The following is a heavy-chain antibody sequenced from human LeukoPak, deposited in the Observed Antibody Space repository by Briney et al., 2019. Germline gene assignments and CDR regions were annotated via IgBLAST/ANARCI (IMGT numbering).Heavy chain of an antibody. CDR2: TYYRSQQWHS. Sequence: QTLSLTCAISGDSVSSNGASWNWIGQSPSRGLEWLGRTYYRSQQWHSDYAPSVKGRITLNPDTSKNQFSLQLNSMTPEDTAVYYCGRETDFGVVTNWGQGTLVTVSS. CDR3: GRETDFGVVTN. D-gene: IGHD3-3*01. CDR1: GDSVSSNGAS. V-gene: IGHV6-1*01. J-gene: IGHJ4*02.